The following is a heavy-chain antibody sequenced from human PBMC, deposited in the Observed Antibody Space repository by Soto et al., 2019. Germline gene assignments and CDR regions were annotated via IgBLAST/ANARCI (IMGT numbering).Heavy chain of an antibody. CDR2: ITNDATNT. V-gene: IGHV3-23*01. D-gene: IGHD3-3*01. J-gene: IGHJ5*01. CDR1: GFPFRDFA. Sequence: EVQLLESGGGLVQPGGSLRLSCAASGFPFRDFAMGWVRQVPGKGLEWLSVITNDATNTHYADVVKGRFTISRDNAKDTLWLQLDSLRAGDTALYYCARFFDFWGGQGGLDSWGQGTLVTVSS. CDR3: ARFFDFWGGQGGLDS.